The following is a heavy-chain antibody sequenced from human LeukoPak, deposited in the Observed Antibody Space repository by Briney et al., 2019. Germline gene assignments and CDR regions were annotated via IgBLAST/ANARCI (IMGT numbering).Heavy chain of an antibody. J-gene: IGHJ4*02. D-gene: IGHD4-11*01. CDR2: IDANNGDT. CDR3: ARDPSSVTLYFFDY. V-gene: IGHV1-2*02. Sequence: GASVKVSCKASGYTFRGNYIHWLQQAPGQGLEWMGWIDANNGDTKSAQKFQGRVTMSRDTSISTAYMDLSSLSPDDAAVYYCARDPSSVTLYFFDYWGQGTLVTVSS. CDR1: GYTFRGNY.